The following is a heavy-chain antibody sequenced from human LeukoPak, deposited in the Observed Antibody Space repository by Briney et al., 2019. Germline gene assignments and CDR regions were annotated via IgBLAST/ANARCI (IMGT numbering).Heavy chain of an antibody. CDR3: ARDSVPAVVYGYDPTFDY. J-gene: IGHJ4*02. CDR1: GGTFSSYA. V-gene: IGHV1-69*01. CDR2: IIPIFGTA. D-gene: IGHD5-12*01. Sequence: SVKVSCKASGGTFSSYAISWVRQAPGQGLEWMGGIIPIFGTANYAQKFQGRVTITADESTSTAYMELSSLRSEDTAVYYCARDSVPAVVYGYDPTFDYWGQGTLVTVSS.